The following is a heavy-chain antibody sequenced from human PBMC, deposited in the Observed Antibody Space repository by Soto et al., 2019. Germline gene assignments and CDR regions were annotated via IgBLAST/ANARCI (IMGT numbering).Heavy chain of an antibody. D-gene: IGHD1-1*01. Sequence: PSQTLSLTCDISGDSVSSNSAGWNWIRQTPSRGLEWLGRTYYRSKWYNNYAVSVKSRVSVNPDTAKNQFSLQLNSVTPEDTAVYYCARGLWDDVSGHYYTDVWCKATTVTVS. V-gene: IGHV6-1*01. CDR3: ARGLWDDVSGHYYTDV. J-gene: IGHJ6*03. CDR2: TYYRSKWYN. CDR1: GDSVSSNSAG.